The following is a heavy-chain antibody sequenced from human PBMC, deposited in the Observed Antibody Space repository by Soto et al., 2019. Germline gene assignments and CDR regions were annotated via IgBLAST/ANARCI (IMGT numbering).Heavy chain of an antibody. Sequence: EVQVLDSGGGLVQPGGSLRLSCAASGFTFTNYPMAWVRQAPAKGLEWVSTISGSGGSTFYADSVKGRFTISRDNSKNTVYLQMNSLRVEDTAVCYCAKRPLKFEGSYFDYWGQGTLVTVSS. CDR1: GFTFTNYP. D-gene: IGHD3-10*01. CDR2: ISGSGGST. J-gene: IGHJ4*02. V-gene: IGHV3-23*01. CDR3: AKRPLKFEGSYFDY.